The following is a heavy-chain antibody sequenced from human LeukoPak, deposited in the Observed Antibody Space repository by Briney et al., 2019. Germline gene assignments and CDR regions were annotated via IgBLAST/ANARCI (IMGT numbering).Heavy chain of an antibody. J-gene: IGHJ4*02. CDR2: IKQDGSEK. D-gene: IGHD6-13*01. CDR3: ARIRAAAGAYYFDY. Sequence: QPGGSLRLSCAASGFTFSSYWMSWVRQAPGKGLEWVAKIKQDGSEKYYVDSVKGRFTISRDNAKNSLYLQMNSLRAEDTAVYYCARIRAAAGAYYFDYWGQGTLVTVSS. V-gene: IGHV3-7*01. CDR1: GFTFSSYW.